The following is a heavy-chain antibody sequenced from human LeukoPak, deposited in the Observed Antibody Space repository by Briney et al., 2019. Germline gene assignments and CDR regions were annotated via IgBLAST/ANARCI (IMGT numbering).Heavy chain of an antibody. CDR3: ARYYYDSSGYYSPDAFDI. V-gene: IGHV4-59*01. J-gene: IGHJ3*02. CDR2: IYYSGST. Sequence: SETLSLTCTVSGGSISSYYWSWIRQPPGKGLEWIGYIYYSGSTNYNPSLKSRVTISVDTSKNQFSLKLSSVTAADTAVYYCARYYYDSSGYYSPDAFDIWGQGTMVTVSS. D-gene: IGHD3-22*01. CDR1: GGSISSYY.